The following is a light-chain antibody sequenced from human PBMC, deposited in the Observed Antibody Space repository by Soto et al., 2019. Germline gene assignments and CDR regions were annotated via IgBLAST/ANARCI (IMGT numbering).Light chain of an antibody. CDR1: QSISSW. V-gene: IGKV1-5*03. CDR3: QQANSFPRT. CDR2: KAS. Sequence: DIQMTQSPSILSASVGDRVTITCRASQSISSWLAWYQQKPGKAPNLLIYKASHLENGVPSRFSGSGSGTDFTLTISSLQPEDFATYYCQQANSFPRTFGQGTKVDIK. J-gene: IGKJ1*01.